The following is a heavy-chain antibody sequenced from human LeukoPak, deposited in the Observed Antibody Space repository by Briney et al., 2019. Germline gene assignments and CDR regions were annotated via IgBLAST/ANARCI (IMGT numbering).Heavy chain of an antibody. V-gene: IGHV1-18*01. Sequence: GASVKVSCKASGYTFTSYGISWVRQAPGQGLEGMGWISAYNGNTNYAQKLQGRVTMTTDTSTSTAYMELRSLRSDDTAVYYCARDLYGSGSYPPGMDVWGKGTTVTISS. CDR2: ISAYNGNT. D-gene: IGHD3-10*01. J-gene: IGHJ6*04. CDR1: GYTFTSYG. CDR3: ARDLYGSGSYPPGMDV.